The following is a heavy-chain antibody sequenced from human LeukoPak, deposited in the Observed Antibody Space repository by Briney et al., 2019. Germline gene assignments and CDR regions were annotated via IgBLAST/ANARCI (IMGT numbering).Heavy chain of an antibody. CDR3: ARATGCGGGGCPISHFYYYYQMDV. CDR1: AFIFSNYY. V-gene: IGHV3-11*04. D-gene: IGHD2-15*01. CDR2: ISSTDSNI. J-gene: IGHJ6*03. Sequence: GGSLRLSCAASAFIFSNYYMSWVRPPPGRVREWVSYISSTDSNIYYAYSVKGRSTISRDNAKNSLYLQVNSLRAEDTAVYYCARATGCGGGGCPISHFYYYYQMDVWGKGTLVTVSS.